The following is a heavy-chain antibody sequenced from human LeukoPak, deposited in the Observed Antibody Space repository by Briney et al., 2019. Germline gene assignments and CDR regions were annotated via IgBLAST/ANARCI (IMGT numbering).Heavy chain of an antibody. J-gene: IGHJ6*04. CDR1: GLTFSTYC. V-gene: IGHV3-48*04. CDR3: AELGITLIGGV. Sequence: GGSLRLSCAVSGLTFSTYCMNWVRQAPGKGLEGVSYISSSGSTIYYAAAVKGRFTISRDNAKNSLYLQMNSLRAEDTAVYYCAELGITLIGGVWGKGTTVTISS. CDR2: ISSSGSTI. D-gene: IGHD3-10*02.